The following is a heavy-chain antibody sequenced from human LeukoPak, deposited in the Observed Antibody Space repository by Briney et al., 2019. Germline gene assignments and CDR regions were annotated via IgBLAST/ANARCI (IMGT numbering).Heavy chain of an antibody. D-gene: IGHD6-19*01. CDR3: ATYSSGWYTFDY. CDR1: GGTFSSYT. CDR2: IIPILGIA. V-gene: IGHV1-69*02. Sequence: SVKVSCKASGGTFSSYTISWVRQAPGQGLEWMGRIIPILGIANYAQKFQGRVTLTADKSTSTAYMELSSLRSEDTAVYYCATYSSGWYTFDYWGQGTLVTVSS. J-gene: IGHJ4*02.